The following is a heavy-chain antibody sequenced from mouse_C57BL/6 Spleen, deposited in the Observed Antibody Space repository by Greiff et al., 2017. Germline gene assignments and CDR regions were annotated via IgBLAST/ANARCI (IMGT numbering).Heavy chain of an antibody. Sequence: VQGVESGAELVKPGASVKMSCKASGYTFTTYPIEWMKQNHGKSLEWIGNFHPYNDDTKYNEKFKGKATLTVEKSSSTVYLELSRLTSDDSAVYYCARKGYGYEGYFDVWGTGTTVTVSS. CDR2: FHPYNDDT. CDR1: GYTFTTYP. J-gene: IGHJ1*03. D-gene: IGHD2-2*01. V-gene: IGHV1-47*01. CDR3: ARKGYGYEGYFDV.